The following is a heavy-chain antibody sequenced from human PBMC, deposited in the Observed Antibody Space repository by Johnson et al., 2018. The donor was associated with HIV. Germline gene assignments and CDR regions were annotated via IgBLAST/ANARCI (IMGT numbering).Heavy chain of an antibody. CDR1: AFTFSSYA. J-gene: IGHJ3*02. Sequence: QVQLVESGGGVVQPGRSLRLSCVGSAFTFSSYAMHWVRQAPGKGLEWVAVISYDGSNKFYADSVKGRFTISRDNSKNTLSLQMNSLRAEETAVYYCARGRTVVSVFDIWGQGTMVTVSS. CDR2: ISYDGSNK. V-gene: IGHV3-30-3*01. D-gene: IGHD3-3*01. CDR3: ARGRTVVSVFDI.